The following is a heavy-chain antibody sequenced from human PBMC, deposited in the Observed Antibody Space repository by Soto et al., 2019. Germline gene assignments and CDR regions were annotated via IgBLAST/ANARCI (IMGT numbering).Heavy chain of an antibody. CDR3: ARGGGVDCSSTSCYAYYMDV. Sequence: QVQLVQSGAEVKKPGSSVKVSCKASGGTFSSYAISWVRQAPGQGLEWMGGIIPIFGTANYAQKFQGRVTIPADETTRTAYMEVRSLRSEDTAVYYCARGGGVDCSSTSCYAYYMDVWGQGTTVTVSS. V-gene: IGHV1-69*01. CDR1: GGTFSSYA. D-gene: IGHD2-2*01. J-gene: IGHJ6*02. CDR2: IIPIFGTA.